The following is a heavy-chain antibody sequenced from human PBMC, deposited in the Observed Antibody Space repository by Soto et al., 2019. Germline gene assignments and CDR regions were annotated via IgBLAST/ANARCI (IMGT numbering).Heavy chain of an antibody. CDR2: IYYSGST. CDR1: GGSISSGGYY. CDR3: AKDTLRGIAVAGTRH. D-gene: IGHD6-19*01. V-gene: IGHV4-31*03. J-gene: IGHJ1*01. Sequence: PSETLSLTCTVSGGSISSGGYYWSWIRQHPGKGLEWIGYIYYSGSTYYNPSLKSRVTISVDTSKNQFSLKLSSVTAADTAVYYCAKDTLRGIAVAGTRHWGQGTRVTVSS.